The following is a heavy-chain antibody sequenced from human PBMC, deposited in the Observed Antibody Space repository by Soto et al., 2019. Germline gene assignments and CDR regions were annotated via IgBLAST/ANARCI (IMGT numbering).Heavy chain of an antibody. CDR3: ARDQPSSGYDWLKYYYYGIDV. CDR2: ISAYNGNT. Sequence: ASVKVSCKASGYTFTSYGISWVRQAPGQGLEWMGWISAYNGNTNYAQKLQGRVTMTTDTSTSTAYMELRSLRSDDTAVYYCARDQPSSGYDWLKYYYYGIDVWGQGNTVTFSS. D-gene: IGHD5-12*01. CDR1: GYTFTSYG. J-gene: IGHJ6*02. V-gene: IGHV1-18*01.